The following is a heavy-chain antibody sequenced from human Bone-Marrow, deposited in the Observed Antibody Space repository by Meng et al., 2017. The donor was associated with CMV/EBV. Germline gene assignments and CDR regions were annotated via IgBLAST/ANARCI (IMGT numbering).Heavy chain of an antibody. CDR1: GGSFSGYY. CDR2: INHSGST. V-gene: IGHV4-34*01. CDR3: ARGPYYGSVLSGYYYYGMDV. D-gene: IGHD3-10*01. J-gene: IGHJ6*02. Sequence: GSLRLSCAVYGGSFSGYYWSWIRQPPGKGLEWIGEINHSGSTNYNPSLKSRVTISVDTSKNQFSLKLSSVTAADTAVYYCARGPYYGSVLSGYYYYGMDVWGPGNTVTVAS.